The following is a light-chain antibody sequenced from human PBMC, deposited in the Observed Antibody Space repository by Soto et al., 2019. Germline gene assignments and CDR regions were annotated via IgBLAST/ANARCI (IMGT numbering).Light chain of an antibody. J-gene: IGKJ2*01. CDR3: QQYDKWPPYT. CDR2: GAS. CDR1: QSVGSE. V-gene: IGKV3-15*01. Sequence: EVVMTQSPATLSVSPGERATFSCRASQSVGSELAWYQQKPGQAPRLLIYGASTRSTGVPARFSGSGSGTDFTLTISSLQSEDFAVYYCQQYDKWPPYTFGQGTKLEIK.